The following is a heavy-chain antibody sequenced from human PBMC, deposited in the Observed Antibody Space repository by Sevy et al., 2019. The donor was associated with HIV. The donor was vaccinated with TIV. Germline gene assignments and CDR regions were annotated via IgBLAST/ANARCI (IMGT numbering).Heavy chain of an antibody. V-gene: IGHV4-34*01. CDR3: ARGSRVLLWFGTFDP. J-gene: IGHJ5*02. D-gene: IGHD3-10*01. CDR1: GGSFSGYY. Sequence: SETLSLTCAVYGGSFSGYYWSWIRQPPGKGLEWIGEINHSGSTNYNPSLKSRVTISVDTSKNQFSLKLSSVTAAETAVYYCARGSRVLLWFGTFDPWGQGTLVTVSS. CDR2: INHSGST.